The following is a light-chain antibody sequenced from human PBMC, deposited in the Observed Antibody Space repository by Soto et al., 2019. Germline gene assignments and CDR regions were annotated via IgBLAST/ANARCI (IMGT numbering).Light chain of an antibody. J-gene: IGKJ1*01. CDR1: QSISNS. Sequence: IQMTQSPSSLAASVGDRVTITCRASQSISNSVNWYRQKSGAAPERLIYDASTLQSAVPSRFRGGGSGTDFTLTISSLQLEDFATYYCHHSYNTPSTFGQGTKVEIK. V-gene: IGKV1-39*01. CDR3: HHSYNTPST. CDR2: DAS.